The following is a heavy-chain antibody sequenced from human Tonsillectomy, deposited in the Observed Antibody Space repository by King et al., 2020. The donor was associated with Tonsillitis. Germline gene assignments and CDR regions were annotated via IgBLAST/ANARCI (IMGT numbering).Heavy chain of an antibody. J-gene: IGHJ4*02. D-gene: IGHD3-22*01. Sequence: DVQVVESGGGLVKPGGSLRLSCAASVFSFSNGWMKGVRQAPGRGLEWGGRIKRKTEGWTTDYAAPVKGRFTISRDDSKNTLYMQMNSLKTDDTAVYYCTTDPDYYDSSGTGYWGQGALVSVSS. CDR1: VFSFSNGW. CDR3: TTDPDYYDSSGTGY. CDR2: IKRKTEGWTT. V-gene: IGHV3-15*07.